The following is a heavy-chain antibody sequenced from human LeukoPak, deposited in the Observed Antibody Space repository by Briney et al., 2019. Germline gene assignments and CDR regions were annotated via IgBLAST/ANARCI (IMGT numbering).Heavy chain of an antibody. CDR3: AREPRSSLGIGNWFDP. CDR2: TYYRSKWYN. D-gene: IGHD7-27*01. Sequence: KPSQTLSLTCAISGDSVSSNSAAWNWIRQSPSRGLEWLGRTYYRSKWYNDYAVSVKSRITINPDTSKNQFSLQLNSVTPEDTAVYYCAREPRSSLGIGNWFDPWGQGTLVTVSS. J-gene: IGHJ5*02. V-gene: IGHV6-1*01. CDR1: GDSVSSNSAA.